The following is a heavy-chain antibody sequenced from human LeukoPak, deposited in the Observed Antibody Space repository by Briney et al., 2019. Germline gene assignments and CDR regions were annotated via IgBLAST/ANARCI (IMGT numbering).Heavy chain of an antibody. V-gene: IGHV3-48*03. CDR1: GFTFSNYE. CDR2: ITSSGGTI. CDR3: ASRPPPSRGPYDY. D-gene: IGHD3-10*01. J-gene: IGHJ4*02. Sequence: PGGSLRLSCAASGFTFSNYEMNRVRQAPGKGLEWVSYITSSGGTIYYADSVKGRFTISRDNAKNSLYLQMHSLRAEDTAVYYCASRPPPSRGPYDYWGQGTLVTVSS.